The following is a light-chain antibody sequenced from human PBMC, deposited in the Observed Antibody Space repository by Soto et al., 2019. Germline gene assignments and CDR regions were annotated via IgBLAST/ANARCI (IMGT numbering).Light chain of an antibody. J-gene: IGKJ1*01. CDR1: QSISSW. CDR3: QQYNIYPWT. V-gene: IGKV1-5*03. CDR2: KAS. Sequence: DIPMTHSPSTVSASVGDRVTITCRASQSISSWLAWYQQKPGKAPNLLIYKASSLESGVPSRFSGSGSGTEFTLTISSLQPDDFATYYCQQYNIYPWTFGQGTKVEIK.